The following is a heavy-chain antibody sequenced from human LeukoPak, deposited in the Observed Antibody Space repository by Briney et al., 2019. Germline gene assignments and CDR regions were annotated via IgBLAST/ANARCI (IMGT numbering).Heavy chain of an antibody. Sequence: GESLKISCQGSGYSFNTYWIAWVRQMRGKGLEWMGIIYPGDADTRYSPSCQGQITMSADKSINTAYLRWSSLKASDTAMYYCARAYYCGGGGCKLEYWGQGTLVTVSS. J-gene: IGHJ4*02. CDR2: IYPGDADT. V-gene: IGHV5-51*01. D-gene: IGHD2-21*01. CDR1: GYSFNTYW. CDR3: ARAYYCGGGGCKLEY.